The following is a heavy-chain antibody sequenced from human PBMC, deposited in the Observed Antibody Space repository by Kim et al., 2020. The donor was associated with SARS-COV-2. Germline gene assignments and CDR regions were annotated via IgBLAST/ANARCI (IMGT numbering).Heavy chain of an antibody. CDR3: ASSEPAAIGYFDY. CDR1: GGSISSSSYY. J-gene: IGHJ4*02. Sequence: SETLSLTCTVSGGSISSSSYYWGWIRQPPGKGLEWIGSIYYSGSTYYNPSLKSRVTISVDTSKNQFSLKLSSVTAADTAVYYCASSEPAAIGYFDYWGQGTLVTVSS. V-gene: IGHV4-39*01. D-gene: IGHD2-2*01. CDR2: IYYSGST.